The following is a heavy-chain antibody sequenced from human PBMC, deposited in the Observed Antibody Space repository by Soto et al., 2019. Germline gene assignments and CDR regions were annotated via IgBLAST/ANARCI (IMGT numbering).Heavy chain of an antibody. Sequence: PGGSLRLSCAASGFTFSSYAMSWVRQAPGKGLEWVSAISGSGGSTYYADSVKGRFTISRDNSKNTLSLQMNSLGAEDTAVYYCAKEAGVDSSSHPLDPWGQGTLVTVSS. V-gene: IGHV3-23*01. CDR2: ISGSGGST. D-gene: IGHD6-13*01. J-gene: IGHJ5*02. CDR1: GFTFSSYA. CDR3: AKEAGVDSSSHPLDP.